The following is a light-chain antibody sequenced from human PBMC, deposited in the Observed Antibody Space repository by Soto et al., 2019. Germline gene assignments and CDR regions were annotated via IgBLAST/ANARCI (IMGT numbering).Light chain of an antibody. CDR2: DTS. V-gene: IGKV3-11*01. J-gene: IGKJ2*01. CDR3: QQRSSWPPYT. Sequence: EIVLTQSPATLSLSPGERATLSCRASQSVSNYLAWYQQKPGQAPRLLIYDTSNRATGIPARFGGSGSGTDFTLTISSLEPEDFAVYYCQQRSSWPPYTFGQGTKLEIK. CDR1: QSVSNY.